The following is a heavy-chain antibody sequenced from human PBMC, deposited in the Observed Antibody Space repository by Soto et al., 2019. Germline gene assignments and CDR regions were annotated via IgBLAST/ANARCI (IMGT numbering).Heavy chain of an antibody. CDR2: ISAHNGNT. Sequence: QVHLVQSGAEVKKPGASVKVSCEASGYTFTSYGITWVRQAPGQGLEWTGWISAHNGNTDYAQKLQGRVIVTRDTSTSTAYMELRSLRSDDTAVYYCARGRYGDYWGQGALVTVSS. D-gene: IGHD1-1*01. V-gene: IGHV1-18*01. CDR1: GYTFTSYG. J-gene: IGHJ4*02. CDR3: ARGRYGDY.